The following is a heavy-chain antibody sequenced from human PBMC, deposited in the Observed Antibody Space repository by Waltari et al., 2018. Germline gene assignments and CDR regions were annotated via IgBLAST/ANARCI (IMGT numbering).Heavy chain of an antibody. D-gene: IGHD6-19*01. Sequence: EVHLVESGGGLVQPGGSLRLSCAASGFSFSNYWMNWVRQAPEKGLEWVDNIEQDGSEKNYVDSVKGRFTISRDNAKSSVYPQMNSLRAEDTAVYYCAGGSGWLPDSWGQGTLVTVSS. V-gene: IGHV3-7*04. CDR2: IEQDGSEK. CDR1: GFSFSNYW. CDR3: AGGSGWLPDS. J-gene: IGHJ4*02.